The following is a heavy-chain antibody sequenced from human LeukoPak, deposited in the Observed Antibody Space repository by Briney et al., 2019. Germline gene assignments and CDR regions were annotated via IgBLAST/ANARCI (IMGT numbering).Heavy chain of an antibody. J-gene: IGHJ4*02. D-gene: IGHD2-2*01. CDR2: IYYSGST. V-gene: IGHV4-59*12. CDR3: ARGLLVSAAYFDY. Sequence: SETLSLTCTVSGGSISSYYWSWIRQPPGKGLEWIGYIYYSGSTNYNPSLKSRVTISVDTSKNQFSLKLSSVTAADTAVYYCARGLLVSAAYFDYWGQGTLVTVSS. CDR1: GGSISSYY.